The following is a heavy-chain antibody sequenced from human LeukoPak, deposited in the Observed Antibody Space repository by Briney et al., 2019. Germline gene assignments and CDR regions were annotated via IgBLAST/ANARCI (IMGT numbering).Heavy chain of an antibody. V-gene: IGHV4-59*01. J-gene: IGHJ6*02. D-gene: IGHD5-24*01. CDR2: IYYSGST. Sequence: SETLSLTCTVSGGSISSYYWSWIRQPPGKGLEWIGYIYYSGSTNYNPSLKSRVTISVDTSKNQFPLKLSSVTAADTAVYYCARGGERWLQLHGYYYYYGMDVWGQGTTVTVSS. CDR3: ARGGERWLQLHGYYYYYGMDV. CDR1: GGSISSYY.